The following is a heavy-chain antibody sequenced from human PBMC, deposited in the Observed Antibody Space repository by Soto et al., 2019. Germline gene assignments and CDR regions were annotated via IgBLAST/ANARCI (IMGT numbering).Heavy chain of an antibody. V-gene: IGHV4-30-2*01. J-gene: IGHJ6*02. CDR2: IYHSGSA. Sequence: SGGSISSGGYSWSWIRQPPGKGLEWIGYIYHSGSAYYNPSLKSRVSMSVDRSKSQFSLMLSSVTAADTAVYYCARAPWGTRYGMDVWGQGTTVTVSS. CDR3: ARAPWGTRYGMDV. CDR1: GGSISSGGYS. D-gene: IGHD7-27*01.